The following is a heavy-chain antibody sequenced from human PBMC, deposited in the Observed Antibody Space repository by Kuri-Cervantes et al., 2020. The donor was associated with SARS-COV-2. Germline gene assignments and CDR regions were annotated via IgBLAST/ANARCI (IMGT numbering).Heavy chain of an antibody. D-gene: IGHD3-3*01. CDR1: GGSISSYY. CDR3: ARHGTGYDFWSGYYGEDY. J-gene: IGHJ4*02. Sequence: SETLSLTCTVSGGSISSYYWSWIRQPAGKGLEWIGRIYTSGSTYYNPSLKSRVTISVDTSKNQFSLKLSSVTAADTAVYYCARHGTGYDFWSGYYGEDYWGQGTLVTVSS. CDR2: IYTSGST. V-gene: IGHV4-4*07.